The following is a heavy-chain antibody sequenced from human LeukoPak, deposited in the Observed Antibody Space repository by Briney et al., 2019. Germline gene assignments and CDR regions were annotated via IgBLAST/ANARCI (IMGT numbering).Heavy chain of an antibody. D-gene: IGHD3-3*01. CDR3: ARHSRNDFWGPAFVDV. Sequence: PSQTLSLTCAVSGGSISSSSYYWGWIRQPPGKGLEWIGSIYYSGSTYYNPSLKSRVTISVDTSKNQFSLKLSSVTAADTAVYYCARHSRNDFWGPAFVDVWGQGTTVTVSS. V-gene: IGHV4-39*01. CDR1: GGSISSSSYY. CDR2: IYYSGST. J-gene: IGHJ6*02.